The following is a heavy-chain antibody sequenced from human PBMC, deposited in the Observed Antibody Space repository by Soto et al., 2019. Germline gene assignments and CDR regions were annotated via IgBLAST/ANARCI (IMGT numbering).Heavy chain of an antibody. CDR1: RFTFSNYA. CDR3: AKGGSSSGSPIDY. J-gene: IGHJ4*02. V-gene: IGHV3-23*01. CDR2: ISNYGDNT. Sequence: GGSLRLSCAGSRFTFSNYAMNWVRQAPGKGLEWVSVISNYGDNTHYADSVQGRFTVSRDNSKNTLYLQMYSLGAEDTAIYYCAKGGSSSGSPIDYWGRGTLVNVSS. D-gene: IGHD2-15*01.